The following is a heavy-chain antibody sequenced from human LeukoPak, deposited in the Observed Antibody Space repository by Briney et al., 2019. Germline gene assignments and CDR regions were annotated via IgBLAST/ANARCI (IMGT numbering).Heavy chain of an antibody. CDR1: GGSFSGYY. Sequence: PSETLSLTCAVYGGSFSGYYWSWIRQPPGEGLEWIGEINHSGSTNYNPSLKSRVTISVDTSKTQFSLKLSSVTAADTAVYYCARTSGWIYYYYYMDVWGKGTTVTISS. CDR3: ARTSGWIYYYYYMDV. CDR2: INHSGST. J-gene: IGHJ6*03. D-gene: IGHD6-19*01. V-gene: IGHV4-34*01.